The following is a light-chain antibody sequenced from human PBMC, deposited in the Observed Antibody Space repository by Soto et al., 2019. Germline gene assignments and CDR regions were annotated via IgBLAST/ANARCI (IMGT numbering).Light chain of an antibody. Sequence: EIVLTQSPGTLSLSPGERATLSCRASQSVSSRYLDWYQQKPGQAPRLLIYGASSRATGIPDRFSGSGSGTDFTLTISRLEPEDFAVYYCQQYGSSPLTFGPGTKVDIK. CDR2: GAS. J-gene: IGKJ3*01. CDR1: QSVSSRY. CDR3: QQYGSSPLT. V-gene: IGKV3-20*01.